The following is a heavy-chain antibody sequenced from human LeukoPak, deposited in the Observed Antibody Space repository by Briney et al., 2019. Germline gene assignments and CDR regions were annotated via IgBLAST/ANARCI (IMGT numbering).Heavy chain of an antibody. V-gene: IGHV3-23*01. CDR2: ISDSGGST. CDR3: AKGANYYYDSSGYATFDY. J-gene: IGHJ4*02. Sequence: PGGSLRLSCAASGFTFSSYAMSWVRQAPGKGLEWVSAISDSGGSTYYADSVKGRFTISRDNSKNTLYLQMNSLRAEDTAVYYCAKGANYYYDSSGYATFDYWGQGTLVTVSS. CDR1: GFTFSSYA. D-gene: IGHD3-22*01.